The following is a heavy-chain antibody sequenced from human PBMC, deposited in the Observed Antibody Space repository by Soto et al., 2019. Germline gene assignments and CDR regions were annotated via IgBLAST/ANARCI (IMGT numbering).Heavy chain of an antibody. D-gene: IGHD3-9*01. CDR3: AAVYGLRHFDWLWTLDY. CDR1: GFTFTTST. J-gene: IGHJ4*02. V-gene: IGHV1-58*02. Sequence: GASVKVSCEASGFTFTTSTIQWVRQARRQRLEWIGWIVVGSGNTNYAQKFEERVTITRDMSTGTAYMELSSLRSEDTAVYYCAAVYGLRHFDWLWTLDYWGQGTPVTVSS. CDR2: IVVGSGNT.